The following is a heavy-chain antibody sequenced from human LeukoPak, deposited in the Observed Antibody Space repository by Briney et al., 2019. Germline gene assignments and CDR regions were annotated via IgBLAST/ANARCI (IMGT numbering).Heavy chain of an antibody. CDR2: IYYSGST. V-gene: IGHV4-59*01. CDR1: GDSISIYY. J-gene: IGHJ4*02. D-gene: IGHD3-22*01. Sequence: SETLSLTCTVSGDSISIYYWTWIRQPPGKGLEWIGYIYYSGSTNYNSSLKSRVTISVDTSKNQFSLKLSSVTAADTAVYYCAAGSESYDSRGYSYYFDYWGQGTLVTVSS. CDR3: AAGSESYDSRGYSYYFDY.